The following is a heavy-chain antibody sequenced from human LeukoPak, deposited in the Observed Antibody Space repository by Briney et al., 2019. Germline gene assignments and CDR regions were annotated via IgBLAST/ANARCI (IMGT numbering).Heavy chain of an antibody. D-gene: IGHD6-6*01. CDR1: GGSISSSSYY. CDR2: IYYSGST. V-gene: IGHV4-39*07. J-gene: IGHJ4*02. Sequence: SETLSLTCTVSGGSISSSSYYWGWIRQPPGKGLEWIGSIYYSGSTYYNPSLKSRVTISVDTSKNQFSLKLSSVTAADTAVYYCARGASSSPHYWGQGTLVTVSS. CDR3: ARGASSSPHY.